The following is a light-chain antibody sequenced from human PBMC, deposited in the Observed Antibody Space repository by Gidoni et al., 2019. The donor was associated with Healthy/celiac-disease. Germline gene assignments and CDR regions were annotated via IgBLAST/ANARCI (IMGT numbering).Light chain of an antibody. CDR2: GAS. CDR3: QQYNNWPWT. Sequence: EIVMTQSPATLSVSPGERSTLSCRASQSVSSNLAWYQQKPGQAPRRRIYGASTRATGIPARFSGSGSGTEFTLTISSLQSEDFAVYYCQQYNNWPWTFGQWTKVEIK. CDR1: QSVSSN. J-gene: IGKJ1*01. V-gene: IGKV3-15*01.